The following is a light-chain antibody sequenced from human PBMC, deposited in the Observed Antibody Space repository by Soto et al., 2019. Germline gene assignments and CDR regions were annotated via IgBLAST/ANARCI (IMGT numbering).Light chain of an antibody. V-gene: IGLV2-14*03. Sequence: QSALTQPASVSGSPGQSITISCTGTSRDVGGYSYVSWYQQHPGKAPKLMIYDVNNRTSGVSDRFSGSKSGNTASLTISGLQAEDESDYYCSSFTSYSTLVFGGGTKVTVL. J-gene: IGLJ2*01. CDR3: SSFTSYSTLV. CDR2: DVN. CDR1: SRDVGGYSY.